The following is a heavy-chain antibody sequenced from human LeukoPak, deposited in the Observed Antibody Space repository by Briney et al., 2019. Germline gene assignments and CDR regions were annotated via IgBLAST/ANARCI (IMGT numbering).Heavy chain of an antibody. CDR2: IRYDGSNK. CDR3: ARAIGGYYDFWSGLDY. Sequence: PGGSLRLSCAASAFTFSSYSMNWVRQAPGKGLEWVAFIRYDGSNKYYADSVKGRFTISRDNSKNTLYLQMNSLRAEDTAVYYCARAIGGYYDFWSGLDYWGQGTLVTVSS. D-gene: IGHD3-3*01. V-gene: IGHV3-30*02. J-gene: IGHJ4*02. CDR1: AFTFSSYS.